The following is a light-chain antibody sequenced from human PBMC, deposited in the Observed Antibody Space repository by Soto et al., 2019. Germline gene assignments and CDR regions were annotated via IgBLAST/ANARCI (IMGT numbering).Light chain of an antibody. J-gene: IGLJ1*01. CDR1: ISNIGGNS. V-gene: IGLV1-51*01. CDR3: GSWDSSLSAYV. Sequence: QSLLTQPPCVSAAPGRKFTIPCSASISNIGGNSVSWYQQLPGTAPKLLIYDDNKRPSGIPDRFSGSKSGTSATLGITGFQTGDEADYYCGSWDSSLSAYVFGTGTKVTVL. CDR2: DDN.